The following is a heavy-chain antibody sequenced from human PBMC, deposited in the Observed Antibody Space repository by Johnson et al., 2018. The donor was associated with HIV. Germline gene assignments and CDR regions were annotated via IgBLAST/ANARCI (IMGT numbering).Heavy chain of an antibody. D-gene: IGHD3-22*01. J-gene: IGHJ3*01. CDR1: GFTFSSYG. CDR3: AREISRYYYDYAAFDL. V-gene: IGHV3-7*03. Sequence: EVQLVESGGGVVQPGGSLRLSCAEPGFTFSSYGMHWVRQAPGKGLEWVANIRQAGSERYYVDSVKGRFIISRDNAKNSMYLQMNSLRADDTALYYCAREISRYYYDYAAFDLWGQGTTVTVSS. CDR2: IRQAGSER.